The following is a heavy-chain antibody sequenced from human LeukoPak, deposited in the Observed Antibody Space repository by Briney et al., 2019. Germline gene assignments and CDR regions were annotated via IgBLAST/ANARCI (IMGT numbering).Heavy chain of an antibody. CDR1: GGSISSGDYY. CDR2: IYYSGST. CDR3: ARDSRQWLVRDWYFDL. V-gene: IGHV4-30-4*01. Sequence: SETLSLTCTVSGGSISSGDYYWSWIRQPPGKGLEWIGYIYYSGSTYYNPSLKSRVTISVDTSKNQFSLKLSSVTAADTAVYYCARDSRQWLVRDWYFDLWGRGTLVTVSS. D-gene: IGHD6-19*01. J-gene: IGHJ2*01.